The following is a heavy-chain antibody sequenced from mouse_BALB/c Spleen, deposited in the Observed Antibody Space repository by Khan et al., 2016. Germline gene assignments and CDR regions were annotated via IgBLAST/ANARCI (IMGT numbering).Heavy chain of an antibody. Sequence: QVTLKESGPGILQPSRTLSLTCSFSGFSLNTYGIGVGWIRQPSGKGLEWLAHIWWNDNNSYNTALKSRLTISKDTSNNQVLLKIASVDTADTATYYSARIARWDGAFWCQGTLVTVSA. CDR2: IWWNDNN. J-gene: IGHJ3*01. CDR3: ARIARWDGAF. CDR1: GFSLNTYGIG. D-gene: IGHD4-1*01. V-gene: IGHV8-11*01.